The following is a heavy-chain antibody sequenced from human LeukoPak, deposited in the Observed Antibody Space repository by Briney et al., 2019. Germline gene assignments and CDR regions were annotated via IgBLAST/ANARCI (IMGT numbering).Heavy chain of an antibody. CDR3: AKDKRGVRGYFDY. J-gene: IGHJ4*02. CDR1: GFTFSRYD. Sequence: GGSLRLSCAASGFTFSRYDMSWVRQAPGKGLEWVSAISGSGGSTYYADSVKGRFTISRDNSKNTLYLQMNSLRAEDTAVYYCAKDKRGVRGYFDYWGQGTLVTVSS. V-gene: IGHV3-23*01. CDR2: ISGSGGST. D-gene: IGHD3-10*01.